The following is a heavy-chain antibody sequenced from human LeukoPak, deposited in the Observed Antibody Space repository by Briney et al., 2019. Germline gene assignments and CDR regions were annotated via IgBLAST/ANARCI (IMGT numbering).Heavy chain of an antibody. D-gene: IGHD5-24*01. Sequence: GGSLRLSCTASEFTFSRNYMLWVRQAPGKGLEWVSLIFSNGDTHYADSVKGRFTISRDTSKNKVSLQMNSLRVEDTAMYYCTRDQMNYWGQGTLVTVSS. J-gene: IGHJ4*02. V-gene: IGHV3-53*01. CDR2: IFSNGDT. CDR3: TRDQMNY. CDR1: EFTFSRNY.